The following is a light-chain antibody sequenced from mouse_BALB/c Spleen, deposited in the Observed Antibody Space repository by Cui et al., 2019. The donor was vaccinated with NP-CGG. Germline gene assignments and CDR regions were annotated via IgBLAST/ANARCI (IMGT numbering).Light chain of an antibody. CDR3: ALWYSNHWV. CDR2: GTN. CDR1: TGAVTTSNY. Sequence: QAVVNQESEPTTSPGETVTLTCRSSTGAVTTSNYANWVQEKPDHLFTGLIGGTNNRAPGVPARFSGSLIGDKAALTITGAQTEDDAIYFCALWYSNHWVFGGGTKLTVL. V-gene: IGLV1*01. J-gene: IGLJ1*01.